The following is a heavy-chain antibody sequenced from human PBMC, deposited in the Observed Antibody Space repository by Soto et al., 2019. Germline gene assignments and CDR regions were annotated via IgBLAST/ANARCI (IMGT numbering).Heavy chain of an antibody. CDR2: IIPILGIT. CDR1: GDTFDSYT. CDR3: ARDSYYYASSKGSGY. V-gene: IGHV1-69*08. D-gene: IGHD3-22*01. Sequence: QVQLVQSGAEVRKPGSSVNVSCKASGDTFDSYTLSWVRQAPGQGLEWMGRIIPILGITNYALRFQGRVTLTADMSTSTAYMELNGLSSGDTAIYFFARDSYYYASSKGSGYWGQGTLVTVAS. J-gene: IGHJ4*02.